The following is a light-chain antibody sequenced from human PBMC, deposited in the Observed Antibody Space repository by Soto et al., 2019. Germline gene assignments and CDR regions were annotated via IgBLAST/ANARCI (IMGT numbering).Light chain of an antibody. CDR3: QHWNDYSWT. J-gene: IGKJ1*01. CDR2: KTS. CDR1: QSISIW. Sequence: DIHMTQCHSTLSASVGDRVTITCRASQSISIWLAWYQQKPGKAPNLLIYKTSSLETGVPSRFSGSGSVTEFTLTISSLQPDDFATYYCQHWNDYSWTFGQGTKVEVK. V-gene: IGKV1-5*03.